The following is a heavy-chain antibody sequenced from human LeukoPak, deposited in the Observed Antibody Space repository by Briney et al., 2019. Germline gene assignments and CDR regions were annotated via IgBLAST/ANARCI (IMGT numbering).Heavy chain of an antibody. Sequence: GSLRLSCAASGFTFSSYSMNWVRQAPGKGLEWVSSISSSSSYIYYADSVKGRFTISRDNAKNSLYLQTNSLRAEDTAVYYCARGGDTADAFDIWGQGTMVTVSS. CDR2: ISSSSSYI. V-gene: IGHV3-21*01. D-gene: IGHD5-18*01. J-gene: IGHJ3*02. CDR1: GFTFSSYS. CDR3: ARGGDTADAFDI.